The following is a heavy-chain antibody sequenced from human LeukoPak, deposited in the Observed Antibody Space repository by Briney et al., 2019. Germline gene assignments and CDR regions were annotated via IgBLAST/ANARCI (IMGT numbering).Heavy chain of an antibody. V-gene: IGHV4-38-2*01. J-gene: IGHJ5*02. CDR3: ARGSDIVVVPAAIEAWFDP. CDR2: IYHSGST. Sequence: SETLSLTCAVSGYSISSGYYWGWIRQPPGQGLEWIGSIYHSGSTYYNPSLKSRVTISVDTSKNQVSLKLSSVTAADTAVYYCARGSDIVVVPAAIEAWFDPWGRGTLVTVSS. D-gene: IGHD2-2*02. CDR1: GYSISSGYY.